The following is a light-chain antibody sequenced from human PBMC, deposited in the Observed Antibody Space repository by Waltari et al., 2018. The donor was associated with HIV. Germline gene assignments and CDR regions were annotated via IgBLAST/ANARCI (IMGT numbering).Light chain of an antibody. CDR1: GSTTGRTP. CDR3: AAWDDSLKGV. Sequence: SVLTPPPSPSETPRQRVTSPSAGSGSTTGRTPVTWSQQLPGTPPKLRMYSKNQRPSGVPDRFSGSKSGTSASLVISGLQSEDEGDYYCAAWDDSLKGVFGGGTKLTVL. V-gene: IGLV1-44*01. J-gene: IGLJ3*02. CDR2: SKN.